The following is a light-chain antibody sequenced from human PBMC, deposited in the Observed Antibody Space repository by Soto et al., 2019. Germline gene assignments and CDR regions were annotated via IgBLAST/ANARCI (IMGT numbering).Light chain of an antibody. CDR2: EVS. J-gene: IGLJ3*02. CDR1: SSNVGSYNF. V-gene: IGLV2-23*02. Sequence: LTQPASVSGSRGQSITISCTGTSSNVGSYNFVSWYRQYPGKAPELIIYEVSQRPSTFFNRFSGSKSGNTASLTISGLQSDDEADYYCCSYAGDNALVFGGGTKVTVL. CDR3: CSYAGDNALV.